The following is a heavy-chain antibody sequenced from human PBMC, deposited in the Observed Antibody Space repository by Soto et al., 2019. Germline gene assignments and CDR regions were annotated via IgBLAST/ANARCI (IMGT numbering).Heavy chain of an antibody. V-gene: IGHV3-7*01. D-gene: IGHD1-20*01. Sequence: GGSLRLSCAASEFTFDKYYMTWVRQAPGKGPEWVANIKPDGSEQYYVDSVKGRFTISRDNANNSLYLQMNSLRAEDTAVYFCARGNWNYYYGLDVWGQGTTVTVSS. J-gene: IGHJ6*02. CDR3: ARGNWNYYYGLDV. CDR2: IKPDGSEQ. CDR1: EFTFDKYY.